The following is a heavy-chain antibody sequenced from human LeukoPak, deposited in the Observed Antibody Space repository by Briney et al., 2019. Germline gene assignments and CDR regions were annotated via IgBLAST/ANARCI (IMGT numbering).Heavy chain of an antibody. J-gene: IGHJ6*03. V-gene: IGHV4-34*01. CDR3: ARAKLHYYGSGSYYLPNYYYYMDV. Sequence: SETLSLTCAVYGGSFSGYYWSWIRQPPGKGLEWIGEINHSGSTNYNPSLKSRVTISVDTSKNQFSLKLSSVTAADTAVYYCARAKLHYYGSGSYYLPNYYYYMDVWGKGTTVTISS. D-gene: IGHD3-10*01. CDR2: INHSGST. CDR1: GGSFSGYY.